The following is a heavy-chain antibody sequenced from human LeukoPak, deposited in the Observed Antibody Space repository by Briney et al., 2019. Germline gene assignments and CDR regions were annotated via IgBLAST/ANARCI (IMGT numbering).Heavy chain of an antibody. CDR1: GGSFSGYY. Sequence: SETLSLTCAVYGGSFSGYYWSWLRQPPGKGLAWVGEINHRGSTNYNPSLKSRVTISVDASKNQFSLKLSSVTAADTAVFYCARRRRPSFWRGSDAFDIWREGRMVTVSS. CDR2: INHRGST. D-gene: IGHD3-3*01. V-gene: IGHV4-34*01. CDR3: ARRRRPSFWRGSDAFDI. J-gene: IGHJ3*02.